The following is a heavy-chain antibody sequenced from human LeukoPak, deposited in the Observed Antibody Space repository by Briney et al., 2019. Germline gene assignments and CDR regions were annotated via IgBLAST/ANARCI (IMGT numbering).Heavy chain of an antibody. J-gene: IGHJ4*02. D-gene: IGHD4-17*01. CDR1: GYTFTSYG. CDR2: ISAYNGNT. V-gene: IGHV1-18*01. Sequence: AASVKVSCKASGYTFTSYGISWVRQAPGQGLEWMGWISAYNGNTNYAQKLQGRVTMTTDTSTSTTYMELRSLRSDDTAVYYCARVETDYGDYYFDYWGQGTLVTVSS. CDR3: ARVETDYGDYYFDY.